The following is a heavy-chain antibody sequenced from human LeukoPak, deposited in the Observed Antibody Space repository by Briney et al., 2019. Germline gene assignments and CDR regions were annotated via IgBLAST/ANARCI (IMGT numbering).Heavy chain of an antibody. CDR3: ARPGVRWYQYYYGLDV. CDR1: GYTFTSYG. J-gene: IGHJ6*02. V-gene: IGHV1-18*01. CDR2: ISAYNGNT. D-gene: IGHD4-23*01. Sequence: ASVKVSCKASGYTFTSYGISWVRQAPGQGLEWMGWISAYNGNTNYAQKLQGRVTMTTDTSTSAAYMELRSLRSDDTAVYYCARPGVRWYQYYYGLDVWGQGTTVTVSS.